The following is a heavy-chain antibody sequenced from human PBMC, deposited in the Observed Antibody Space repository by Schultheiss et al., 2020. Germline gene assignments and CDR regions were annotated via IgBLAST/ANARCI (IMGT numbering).Heavy chain of an antibody. CDR2: ISYDGSNK. J-gene: IGHJ4*02. V-gene: IGHV3-30-3*01. CDR1: GFTFSNAW. D-gene: IGHD6-19*01. CDR3: ARDEGSIAVAGTDY. Sequence: GGSLRLSCAASGFTFSNAWMNWVRQAPGKGLEWVAVISYDGSNKYYADSVKGRFTISRDNSKNTLYLQMNSLRAEDTAVYYCARDEGSIAVAGTDYWGQGTLVTVSS.